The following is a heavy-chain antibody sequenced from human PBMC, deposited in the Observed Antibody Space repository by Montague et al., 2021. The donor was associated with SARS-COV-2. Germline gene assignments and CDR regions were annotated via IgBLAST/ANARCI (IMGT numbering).Heavy chain of an antibody. CDR1: GFLLSTSGMC. Sequence: PALVKPTQTLTLTCTFSGFLLSTSGMCVSWIRQPPGKALEWLARIDWXDDKYYSTSLKTRLTISKDTSKNQVVLTMTNMDPVDTATYYCARELGTVVTLDYWGQGTLVTVSS. J-gene: IGHJ4*02. V-gene: IGHV2-70*11. D-gene: IGHD4-23*01. CDR3: ARELGTVVTLDY. CDR2: IDWXDDK.